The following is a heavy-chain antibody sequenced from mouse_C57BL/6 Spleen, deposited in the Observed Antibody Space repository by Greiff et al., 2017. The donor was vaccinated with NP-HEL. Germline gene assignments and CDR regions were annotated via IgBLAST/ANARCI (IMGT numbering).Heavy chain of an antibody. J-gene: IGHJ3*01. CDR2: IYPSDSET. Sequence: QVHVKQSGAELVRPGSSVKLSCKASGYTFTSYWMDWVKQRPGQGLEWIGNIYPSDSETHYNQKFKDKATLTVDKSSSTAYMLLSSLTFEDSAVYYCAVPYDYGGFAYWGQGTLVTVSA. CDR1: GYTFTSYW. CDR3: AVPYDYGGFAY. V-gene: IGHV1-61*01. D-gene: IGHD2-4*01.